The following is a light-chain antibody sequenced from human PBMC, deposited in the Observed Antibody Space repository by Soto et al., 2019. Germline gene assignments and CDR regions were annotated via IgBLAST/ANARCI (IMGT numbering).Light chain of an antibody. CDR1: QSVSSSY. J-gene: IGKJ5*01. CDR2: GAS. CDR3: QQYCSSPPIT. V-gene: IGKV3-20*01. Sequence: ELGLTQSPGTLSLSPGEIATLSCRASQSVSSSYLAWYQQKPGQAPRLLIYGASSSDTGIPDRFSGSGSGADITLTISSLEPADFAVYYCQQYCSSPPITFGQGTRLEIK.